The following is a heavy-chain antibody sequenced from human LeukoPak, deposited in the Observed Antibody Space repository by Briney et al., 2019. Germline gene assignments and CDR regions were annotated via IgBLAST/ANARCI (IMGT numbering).Heavy chain of an antibody. CDR3: AREYSGSPPQPKVDY. CDR2: INPNSGGT. V-gene: IGHV1-2*02. CDR1: GYTFTGYY. D-gene: IGHD6-6*01. J-gene: IGHJ4*02. Sequence: ASVKVSCKASGYTFTGYYMHWVRQAPGQGLEWMGWINPNSGGTNYAQKFQGRVTMTRDTSISTAYMELSRLRSDDTAVYYCAREYSGSPPQPKVDYWGQGTLVTVSS.